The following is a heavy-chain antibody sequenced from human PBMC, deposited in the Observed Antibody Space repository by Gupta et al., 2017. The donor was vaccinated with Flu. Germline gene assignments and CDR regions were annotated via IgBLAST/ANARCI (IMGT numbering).Heavy chain of an antibody. D-gene: IGHD5-12*01. V-gene: IGHV3-49*04. CDR2: IRSKAYGGTT. CDR3: TSKIEMATIQSDYYYGMDV. J-gene: IGHJ6*02. Sequence: EVQLVESGGGLVQPGRSLRLSCTASGFTFGDYAMSWVRQAPGKGLEWVGFIRSKAYGGTTEYAASVKGRFTISRDDSKSIAYLQMNSLKTEDTAVYYCTSKIEMATIQSDYYYGMDVWGQGTTVTVSS. CDR1: GFTFGDYA.